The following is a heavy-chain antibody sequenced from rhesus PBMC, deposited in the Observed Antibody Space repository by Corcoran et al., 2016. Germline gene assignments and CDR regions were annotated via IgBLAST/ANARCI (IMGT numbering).Heavy chain of an antibody. CDR1: GYSISSNY. D-gene: IGHD6-25*01. CDR3: ARGDSGTWIPFDY. Sequence: QVQLQESGPGLVKPSETLSLTCAVSGYSISSNYWSWIRQPPGKGLELIVYIYVSSGSTYSNPSLKSRVTISTDTSKNQFSLKLSSVPAADTAVYYCARGDSGTWIPFDYWGQGVLVTVSS. CDR2: IYVSSGST. J-gene: IGHJ4*01. V-gene: IGHV4-147*01.